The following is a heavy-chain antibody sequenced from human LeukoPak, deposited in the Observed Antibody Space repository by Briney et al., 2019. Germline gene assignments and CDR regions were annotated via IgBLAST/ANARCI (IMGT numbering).Heavy chain of an antibody. D-gene: IGHD3-9*01. Sequence: SGGSLRLSCAASGFIFSKYWMHWVRQAPGKGLEWVSSISGSGENTYYADSVKGRFTISRDNSKNTLSLQMNSLRAEDTAVYYCAKGSVNYDILTGSYFDYWGQGTLVTVSS. CDR1: GFIFSKYW. J-gene: IGHJ4*02. CDR2: ISGSGENT. V-gene: IGHV3-23*01. CDR3: AKGSVNYDILTGSYFDY.